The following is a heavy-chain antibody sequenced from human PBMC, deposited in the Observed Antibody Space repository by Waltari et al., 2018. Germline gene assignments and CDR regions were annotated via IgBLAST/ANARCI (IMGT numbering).Heavy chain of an antibody. CDR1: GGSISSYY. CDR2: IYNSGST. Sequence: QVQLQESGPGLVKPSETLSLTCTVSGGSISSYYWSWIRQPAGKGLEWIGRIYNSGSTTYNPSLKSRVTMSVDTSKNQFSLKLSSVTAADTAVYYCAREIRMAVAAQVNWFDPWGQGTLVTVSS. CDR3: AREIRMAVAAQVNWFDP. D-gene: IGHD6-19*01. J-gene: IGHJ5*02. V-gene: IGHV4-4*07.